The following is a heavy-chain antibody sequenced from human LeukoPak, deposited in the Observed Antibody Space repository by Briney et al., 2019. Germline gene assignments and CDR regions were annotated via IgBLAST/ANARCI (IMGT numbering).Heavy chain of an antibody. CDR3: GRVRDYLFNT. J-gene: IGHJ5*02. D-gene: IGHD2/OR15-2a*01. CDR2: IRPSTGDT. Sequence: ASVKGSCRDCGYKVNSQGLSWLRQAPGQGLEWMGWIRPSTGDTDYALNLQGRVTLTTDTSTSTAYMELRSLRPDGTAFYSCGRVRDYLFNTWGKGTLVPVSS. V-gene: IGHV1-18*01. CDR1: GYKVNSQG.